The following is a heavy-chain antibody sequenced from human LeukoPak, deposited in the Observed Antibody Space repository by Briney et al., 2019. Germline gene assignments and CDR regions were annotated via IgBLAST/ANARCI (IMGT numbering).Heavy chain of an antibody. J-gene: IGHJ4*02. CDR3: AKDWGEYFDYVWRSFTSFDS. Sequence: PGGSLRLSGAASGFTFSSYGVSWVRQAPGKGLEWVSGISGSGHRTYYADSVKGRFTISRDNSKSTLYLQMNSLRAEDTAVYYCAKDWGEYFDYVWRSFTSFDSWGQGTLVTVSS. CDR1: GFTFSSYG. CDR2: ISGSGHRT. D-gene: IGHD3-16*01. V-gene: IGHV3-23*01.